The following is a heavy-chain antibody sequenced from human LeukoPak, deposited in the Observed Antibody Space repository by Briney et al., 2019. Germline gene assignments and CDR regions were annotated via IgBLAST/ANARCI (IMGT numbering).Heavy chain of an antibody. CDR2: ISGSGGST. Sequence: GGSLRLSCAASGFTFSSYAMSWVRQAPGKGLEWVSAISGSGGSTYYADSMKGRFTISRDNSKNTLYLQMNSLRAEDTAVYYCAKVLEWLAPDYYYGMDVWGQGTTVTVSS. CDR3: AKVLEWLAPDYYYGMDV. V-gene: IGHV3-23*01. D-gene: IGHD6-19*01. J-gene: IGHJ6*02. CDR1: GFTFSSYA.